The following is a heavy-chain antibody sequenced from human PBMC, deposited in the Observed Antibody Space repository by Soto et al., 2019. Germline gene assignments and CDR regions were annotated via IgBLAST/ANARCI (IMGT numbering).Heavy chain of an antibody. CDR1: GFTFSSYS. CDR2: ISSSSSYI. D-gene: IGHD3-9*01. CDR3: ARDHRFFDWLQPDWYDP. J-gene: IGHJ5*02. V-gene: IGHV3-21*01. Sequence: PGGALRLSCAASGFTFSSYSMNWVRQAPGKGLEWVSSISSSSSYIYYADSVKGRFTISRDNAKNSLYLQMNSLRAEDTAVYYCARDHRFFDWLQPDWYDPWGQGTLVTVSS.